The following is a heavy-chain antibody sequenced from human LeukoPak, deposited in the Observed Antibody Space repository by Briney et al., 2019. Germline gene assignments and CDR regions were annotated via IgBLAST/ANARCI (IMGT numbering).Heavy chain of an antibody. D-gene: IGHD3-3*01. Sequence: GGSLRLSCAASGFSFRTYWMTWVRRAPGKGLEWVADIKKDGSERYYVDSVKGRFTISRDNAKNSVFLQMNSLRVEDTAVYYCSWSGEADGAQGTLVTVSS. CDR3: SWSGEAD. J-gene: IGHJ4*02. CDR1: GFSFRTYW. V-gene: IGHV3-7*01. CDR2: IKKDGSER.